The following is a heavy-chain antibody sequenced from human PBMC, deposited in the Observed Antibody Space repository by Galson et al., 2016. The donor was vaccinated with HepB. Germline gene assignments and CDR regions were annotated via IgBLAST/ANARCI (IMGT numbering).Heavy chain of an antibody. CDR3: AKRRGFGYALDV. CDR1: GFTFSDYY. J-gene: IGHJ6*02. CDR2: ISSSGSTI. V-gene: IGHV3-11*01. Sequence: SLRLSCAASGFTFSDYYMSWIRQAPGKGLEWVSYISSSGSTIYYADSVKGRFTISRDSAKNSLYLQMNSLRAEDTAVYYCAKRRGFGYALDVWGQGTTVIVSS. D-gene: IGHD3-3*01.